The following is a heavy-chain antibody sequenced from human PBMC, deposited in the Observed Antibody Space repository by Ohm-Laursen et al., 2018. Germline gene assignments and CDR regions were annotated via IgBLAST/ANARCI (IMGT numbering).Heavy chain of an antibody. D-gene: IGHD2-15*01. CDR2: IYYSGST. J-gene: IGHJ6*02. V-gene: IGHV4-31*03. CDR1: GGSISSGGYY. CDR3: AKDGQGGPSLLDV. Sequence: TLSLTCTVSGGSISSGGYYWSWIRQHPGKGLEWIGYIYYSGSTYYNPSLKSRVTISVDTSKNQFSLKLSSVTAADTALYYCAKDGQGGPSLLDVWGQGTTVTVSS.